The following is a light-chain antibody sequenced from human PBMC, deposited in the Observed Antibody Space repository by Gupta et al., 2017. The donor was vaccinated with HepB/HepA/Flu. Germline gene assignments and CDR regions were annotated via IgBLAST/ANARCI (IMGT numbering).Light chain of an antibody. CDR3: SSYTKNNIQV. J-gene: IGLJ1*01. V-gene: IGLV2-14*03. CDR2: DVT. CDR1: MDDIVPYNY. Sequence: QSALTQPASVSGSPGQSITVSCTGTMDDIVPYNYISWYRQQPGKAPTLIIYDVTFRPSGVSDRFSGSKSGNEASLTISGLHPEDEGNYFCSSYTKNNIQVFGTGTRVTV.